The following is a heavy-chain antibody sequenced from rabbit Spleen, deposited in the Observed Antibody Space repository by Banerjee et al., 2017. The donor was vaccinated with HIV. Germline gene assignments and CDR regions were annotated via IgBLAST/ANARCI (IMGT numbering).Heavy chain of an antibody. Sequence: QEQLEESGGGLVKPGASLTLTCKASGFSFSSGYDMCWVRQVPGKGLEWIACIDSVFGRPYYVTWAKGRFTISKTSSTTVTLQMTSLTAADTATYLCARDLVAVIGWNFSLWGPGTLVTV. CDR2: IDSVFGRP. CDR1: GFSFSSGYD. CDR3: ARDLVAVIGWNFSL. D-gene: IGHD1-1*01. V-gene: IGHV1S45*01. J-gene: IGHJ4*01.